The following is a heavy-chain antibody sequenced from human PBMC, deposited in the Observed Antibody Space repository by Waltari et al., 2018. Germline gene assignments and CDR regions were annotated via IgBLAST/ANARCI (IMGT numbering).Heavy chain of an antibody. J-gene: IGHJ4*02. V-gene: IGHV1-69-2*01. Sequence: EVQLVQSGAEVKKPGATVKISCKASGYTFTDYYMHWVQQAPGKGLEWMGRVGPEDGETIYAEKCEGRVTITADTSTDTAYMELSSLRSEDTAVYYCAPYSNYFPDYWGQGTLVTVSS. CDR2: VGPEDGET. D-gene: IGHD4-4*01. CDR3: APYSNYFPDY. CDR1: GYTFTDYY.